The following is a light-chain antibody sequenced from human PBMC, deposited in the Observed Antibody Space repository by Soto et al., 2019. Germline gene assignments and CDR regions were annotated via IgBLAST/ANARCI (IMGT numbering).Light chain of an antibody. CDR2: KAS. V-gene: IGKV1-5*03. J-gene: IGKJ5*01. CDR1: QSISSW. CDR3: QQYTAYPVT. Sequence: DIQMTQSPSTLSASVGDSVTITCRASQSISSWLAWYQQKPGKAPKLLIYKASSLESGVPSGFSGSGSGTEFTLTISSLQPDDFATYYCQQYTAYPVTFGQGTRLEIE.